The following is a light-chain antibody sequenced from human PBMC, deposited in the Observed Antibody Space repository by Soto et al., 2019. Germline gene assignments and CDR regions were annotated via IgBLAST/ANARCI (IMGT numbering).Light chain of an antibody. CDR3: SALDYSRNAYV. Sequence: QSVLTQPPSASGTTGQTVTISCSGSNSNIGSNTVNWYQQLPGTAPRFLIYSDKHRPPGVPERFSGSKSGTSASLAIGGCQSEDEADYYYSALDYSRNAYVFGSGTKLTVL. CDR1: NSNIGSNT. J-gene: IGLJ1*01. V-gene: IGLV1-44*01. CDR2: SDK.